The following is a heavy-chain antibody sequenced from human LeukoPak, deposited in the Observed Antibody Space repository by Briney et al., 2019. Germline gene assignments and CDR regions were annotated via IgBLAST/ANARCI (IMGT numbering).Heavy chain of an antibody. J-gene: IGHJ4*02. CDR1: GYTFSGYY. V-gene: IGHV1-2*02. CDR2: INPNSGGT. D-gene: IGHD6-19*01. CDR3: ARVGIKGRLTSSGWPTRGGYLDY. Sequence: ASVKVSCKTSGYTFSGYYIHWVRQAPGQGLEWMGWINPNSGGTNYAQKFQGRVTMTRDTSISTAYMELSRLRSDDTAVYYCARVGIKGRLTSSGWPTRGGYLDYWGQGTLVTVSS.